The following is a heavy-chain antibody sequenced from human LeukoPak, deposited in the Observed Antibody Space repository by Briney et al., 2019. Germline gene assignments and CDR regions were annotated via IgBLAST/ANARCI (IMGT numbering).Heavy chain of an antibody. D-gene: IGHD5-24*01. CDR2: ITVSGDYT. J-gene: IGHJ4*02. V-gene: IGHV3-23*01. Sequence: PGGSLRLSCAASGFTFSSYEMNWVRQAPGKGLEWVSGITVSGDYTYYADSVKGRFTISRDKFKNTLYLQMKSLRAEDTAVYYCAKGRNGYLNYFDYWGQGTLVTVSS. CDR3: AKGRNGYLNYFDY. CDR1: GFTFSSYE.